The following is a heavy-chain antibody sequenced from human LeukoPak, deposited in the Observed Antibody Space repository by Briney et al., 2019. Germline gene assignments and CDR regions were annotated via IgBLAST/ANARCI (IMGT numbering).Heavy chain of an antibody. J-gene: IGHJ4*02. D-gene: IGHD6-19*01. CDR2: IYSGGST. Sequence: GGSLRLSCAASGFSVSSNYMSWVRQAPGKGLEWVSVIYSGGSTYYVDSVKGRFTISRDNSKNTLYLQMKSLRAEDTAVYYCARDGSSGWHFDYWGQGTLVTVSS. CDR3: ARDGSSGWHFDY. V-gene: IGHV3-66*01. CDR1: GFSVSSNY.